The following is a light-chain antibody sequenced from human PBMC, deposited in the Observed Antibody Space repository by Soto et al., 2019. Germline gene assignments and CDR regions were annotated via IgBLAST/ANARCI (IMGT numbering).Light chain of an antibody. J-gene: IGKJ3*01. Sequence: EIVLTQSPGTLSLSPGERATLSCRASQSVSSSYLAWYQQKPGQAPRLLIYGASSRATGIPDRFSGSGSGTDFTLTISRLEPEDFAVYYCQKYRSSPPGAFFGPGTKVDIK. CDR1: QSVSSSY. V-gene: IGKV3-20*01. CDR2: GAS. CDR3: QKYRSSPPGAF.